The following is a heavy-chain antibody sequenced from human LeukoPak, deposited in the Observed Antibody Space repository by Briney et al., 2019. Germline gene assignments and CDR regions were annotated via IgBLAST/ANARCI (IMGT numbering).Heavy chain of an antibody. V-gene: IGHV5-51*01. CDR3: ARHRPPSSSWSGSWFDP. D-gene: IGHD6-13*01. Sequence: GESLKISCKGSGYTFPSYWIGWVRQTPGKGLEWMGIIYPGDSDTRYSPSFQGQVTISADKSISTAYLQWSSLKASDTAMYYCARHRPPSSSWSGSWFDPWGQGTLVTVSS. CDR1: GYTFPSYW. J-gene: IGHJ5*02. CDR2: IYPGDSDT.